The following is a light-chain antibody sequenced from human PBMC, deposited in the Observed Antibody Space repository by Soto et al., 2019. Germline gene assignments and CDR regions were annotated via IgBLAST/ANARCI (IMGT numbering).Light chain of an antibody. J-gene: IGKJ5*01. V-gene: IGKV3-20*01. CDR2: GAS. Sequence: EIFLTQSPDTLSLSPGERATLSCRASQSVTNYIAWYQQKPGQAPRLLTYGASSRATGIPDRFSGGGSGTDFTLTVTRLEPEDFAVYYCQQYGSSITFGQGTRLEIK. CDR1: QSVTNY. CDR3: QQYGSSIT.